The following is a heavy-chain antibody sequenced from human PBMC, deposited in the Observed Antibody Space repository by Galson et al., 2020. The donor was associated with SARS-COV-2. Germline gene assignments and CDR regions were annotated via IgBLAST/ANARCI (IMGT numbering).Heavy chain of an antibody. Sequence: GEDLKISCAASGFTFSGSAIHWVRQASGKGLEWVGRIKIKANNYATAYAASVKGRFTLSRDDSKNTAYLQMNSLRSEDTAVYYCTIGYCSSTTCYPRFDPWGQGTLVTVSS. J-gene: IGHJ5*02. D-gene: IGHD2-2*01. CDR2: IKIKANNYAT. CDR3: TIGYCSSTTCYPRFDP. V-gene: IGHV3-73*01. CDR1: GFTFSGSA.